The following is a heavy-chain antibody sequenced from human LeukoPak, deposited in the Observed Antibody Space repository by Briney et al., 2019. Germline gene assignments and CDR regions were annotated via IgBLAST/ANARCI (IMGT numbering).Heavy chain of an antibody. J-gene: IGHJ4*02. Sequence: GGSLRLSCAASGFTFSSYGMHWVHQAPGKGLEWVAVISYDGSNKYYADSVKGRFTISRDNSKNTLYLQMNSLRAEDTAVYYCAKDHGVDFWSGEGDYFDYWGQGTLVTVSS. V-gene: IGHV3-30*18. CDR1: GFTFSSYG. D-gene: IGHD3-3*01. CDR3: AKDHGVDFWSGEGDYFDY. CDR2: ISYDGSNK.